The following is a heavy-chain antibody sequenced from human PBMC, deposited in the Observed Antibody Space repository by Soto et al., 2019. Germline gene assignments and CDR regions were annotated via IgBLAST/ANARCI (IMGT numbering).Heavy chain of an antibody. D-gene: IGHD3-22*01. J-gene: IGHJ3*02. CDR3: ARRGADYYDSETDAFDI. V-gene: IGHV3-48*02. CDR2: ISSSSSTI. Sequence: HGGSLRLSCAASGFTFSSYSMNWVRQAPGKGLEWVSYISSSSSTIYYADSVKGRFTISRDNAKNSLYLQMNSLRDEDTAVYYCARRGADYYDSETDAFDIWGQGTMVTVSS. CDR1: GFTFSSYS.